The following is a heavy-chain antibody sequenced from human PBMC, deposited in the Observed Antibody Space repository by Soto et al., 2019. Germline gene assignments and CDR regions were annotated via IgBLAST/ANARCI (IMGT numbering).Heavy chain of an antibody. CDR1: GFTFSDYF. V-gene: IGHV3-72*01. D-gene: IGHD3-22*01. CDR2: SRNKAHGYTT. J-gene: IGHJ4*02. Sequence: GGSLRLSCAASGFTFSDYFMDWVRQAPGKGLEWVGRSRNKAHGYTTQYAASVTGRFAVSRDDSRNSLILQMNSLNTEDTAVYYRTRSDSSGYIQYWGQGSLVSVSS. CDR3: TRSDSSGYIQY.